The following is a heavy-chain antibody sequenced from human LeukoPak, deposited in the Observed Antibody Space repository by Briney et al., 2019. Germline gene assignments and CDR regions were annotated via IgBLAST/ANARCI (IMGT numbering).Heavy chain of an antibody. Sequence: PSETLSLTCTVSGGSISSGGYYWSWIRQHPGKGLEWIGSIYYSGSTYYNPSLKSRVTISVDTSKNQFSLKLSSVTAADTAVYYCARHISGPVRLPTYFDYWGQGTLVTVSS. CDR3: ARHISGPVRLPTYFDY. CDR1: GGSISSGGYY. V-gene: IGHV4-39*01. D-gene: IGHD4-17*01. J-gene: IGHJ4*02. CDR2: IYYSGST.